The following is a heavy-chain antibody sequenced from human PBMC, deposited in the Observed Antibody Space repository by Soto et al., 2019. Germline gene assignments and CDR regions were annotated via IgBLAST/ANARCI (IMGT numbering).Heavy chain of an antibody. J-gene: IGHJ6*02. CDR3: AKGDWNPSQQPLHYGMDV. V-gene: IGHV1-69*12. D-gene: IGHD1-1*01. Sequence: QVQLVQSGAEVKKPGSSVKVSCKASGGTFSSYAISWVRQAPGQGLEWMGGIIPIFGTANYAQKFQGRVTITADESTSTAYMELSSLSSEDTAVYYCAKGDWNPSQQPLHYGMDVWGQGTTVTVSS. CDR1: GGTFSSYA. CDR2: IIPIFGTA.